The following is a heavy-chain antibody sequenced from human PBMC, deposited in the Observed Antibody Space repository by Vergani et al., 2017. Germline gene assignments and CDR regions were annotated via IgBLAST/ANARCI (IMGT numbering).Heavy chain of an antibody. Sequence: EVQLVQSGAEVKKPGESLSISCKGSGYSFTSYWISWVRPMPGKGLEWMGRIDPSDSYTNYSPSFQGHVTISADKSISTAYLQWSSLKASDTAMYYCARSEGYYDSSGYYYFYYWGQGTLVTVSS. CDR3: ARSEGYYDSSGYYYFYY. V-gene: IGHV5-10-1*03. CDR1: GYSFTSYW. CDR2: IDPSDSYT. J-gene: IGHJ4*02. D-gene: IGHD3-22*01.